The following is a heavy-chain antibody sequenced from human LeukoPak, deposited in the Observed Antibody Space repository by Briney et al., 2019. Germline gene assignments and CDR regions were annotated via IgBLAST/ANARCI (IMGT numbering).Heavy chain of an antibody. CDR3: ARDDSSTWDY. J-gene: IGHJ4*02. CDR1: GYTFTGYY. Sequence: GASVKVSCKASGYTFTGYYIHWVRQAPGQGLEWMGWISAYNGNTNYAQKLQGRVTMTTDTSTSTAYMELRSLRSDDTAVYYCARDDSSTWDYWGQGTLVTVSS. CDR2: ISAYNGNT. V-gene: IGHV1-18*04. D-gene: IGHD2/OR15-2a*01.